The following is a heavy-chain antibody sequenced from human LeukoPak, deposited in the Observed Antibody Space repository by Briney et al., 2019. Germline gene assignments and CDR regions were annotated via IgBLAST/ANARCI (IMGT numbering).Heavy chain of an antibody. Sequence: GGSLRLSCAASGFTFSSYAMSWVRQAPGKGLEWVSAISGSGGSTYYADSVKGRFTISRDNSKNALYLQMNSLRAEDTAVYYCANSAGQLWFFLDYWGQGTLVTVSS. CDR1: GFTFSSYA. D-gene: IGHD5-18*01. CDR3: ANSAGQLWFFLDY. CDR2: ISGSGGST. J-gene: IGHJ4*02. V-gene: IGHV3-23*01.